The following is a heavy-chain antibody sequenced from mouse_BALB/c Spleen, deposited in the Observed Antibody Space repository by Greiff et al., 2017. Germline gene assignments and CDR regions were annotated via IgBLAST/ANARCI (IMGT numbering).Heavy chain of an antibody. CDR1: GFSLTSYG. CDR2: IWAGGST. V-gene: IGHV2-9*02. Sequence: VQLQESGPGLVAPSQSLSITCTVSGFSLTSYGVHWVRQPPGKGLEWLGVIWAGGSTNYNSALMSRLSISKDNSKSQVFLKMNSLQTDDTAMYYCARERESDGYYGYFDVWGAGTTVTVSS. D-gene: IGHD2-3*01. CDR3: ARERESDGYYGYFDV. J-gene: IGHJ1*01.